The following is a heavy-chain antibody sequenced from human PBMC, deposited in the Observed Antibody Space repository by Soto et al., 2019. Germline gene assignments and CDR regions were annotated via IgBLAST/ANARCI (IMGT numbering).Heavy chain of an antibody. CDR2: SWYDESNE. D-gene: IGHD3-16*01. J-gene: IGHJ4*02. Sequence: QVQLVESGGGVAQPGGSLRLSCAASGFSLGTYYMHWVRQAPGKGLEWVGVSWYDESNEWYADSVKGRFTISRDNSKNTLYLQMNSLRAEDTAVYYCARPLWTSDFGEVFDCWGQGTLVTVSS. V-gene: IGHV3-33*01. CDR1: GFSLGTYY. CDR3: ARPLWTSDFGEVFDC.